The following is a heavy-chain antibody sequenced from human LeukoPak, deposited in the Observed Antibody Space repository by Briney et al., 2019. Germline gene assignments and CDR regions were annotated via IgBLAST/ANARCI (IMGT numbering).Heavy chain of an antibody. D-gene: IGHD6-19*01. CDR3: AAQGSSGWSSIWYFDL. V-gene: IGHV1-58*01. Sequence: ASVKVSCKASGFTFTRSAVQWVRQARGQRLEWIGWVVVGSGNTNYAQKFQERVTITRDMSTSTAYMELSRLRSEDTAVYYCAAQGSSGWSSIWYFDLWGRGTLVTVSS. CDR1: GFTFTRSA. J-gene: IGHJ2*01. CDR2: VVVGSGNT.